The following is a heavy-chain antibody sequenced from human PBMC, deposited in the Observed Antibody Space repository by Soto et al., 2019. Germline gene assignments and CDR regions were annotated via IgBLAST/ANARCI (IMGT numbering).Heavy chain of an antibody. D-gene: IGHD2-21*01. CDR3: ARGHEFGGNSDAFEI. V-gene: IGHV1-69*14. CDR2: ILPFFGTA. CDR1: GGTFSSSS. J-gene: IGHJ3*02. Sequence: QVHLVQSGAEVKKPGSSVKVSCKASGGTFSSSSLNWVRQAPGQGFQWMGGILPFFGTADYAQSFQGRLTISAAKSTSTGYMGLNSLKSDDTAVYFCARGHEFGGNSDAFEIWGQGTLVTVSP.